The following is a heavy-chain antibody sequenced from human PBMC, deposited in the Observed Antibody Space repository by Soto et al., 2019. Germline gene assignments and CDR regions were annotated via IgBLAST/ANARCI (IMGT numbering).Heavy chain of an antibody. J-gene: IGHJ6*02. CDR1: GGSISSYY. V-gene: IGHV4-4*07. Sequence: PSETLSLTCTVSGGSISSYYWSWIRQPAGKGLEWIGRIYTSGSTNYNPSLKSRVTMSVDTSKNQFSLKLSSVTAADTAVYYCARGGYDFWSVGNGMDVWGQVTTVTVSS. CDR2: IYTSGST. CDR3: ARGGYDFWSVGNGMDV. D-gene: IGHD3-3*01.